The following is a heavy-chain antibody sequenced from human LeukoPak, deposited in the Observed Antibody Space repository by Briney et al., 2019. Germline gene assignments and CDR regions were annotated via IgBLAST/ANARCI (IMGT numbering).Heavy chain of an antibody. CDR3: ARNNGMDV. Sequence: QTGGSLRLSCAASGFTFSSYAMHWVRQAPGRGPEWVANVNRDGSETYYLDSVKGRFTISKDNAKNSLYLQMNSLRAEDTALYHCARNNGMDVWGQGTTVIVSS. V-gene: IGHV3-7*03. J-gene: IGHJ6*02. CDR1: GFTFSSYA. CDR2: VNRDGSET.